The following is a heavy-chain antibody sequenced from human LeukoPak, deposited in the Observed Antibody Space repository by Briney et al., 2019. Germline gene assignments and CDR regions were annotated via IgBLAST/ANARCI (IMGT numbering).Heavy chain of an antibody. CDR1: DGSISSYY. CDR2: IYYSGST. J-gene: IGHJ6*03. CDR3: ARETKYYYDSSGYSRPNYYYYYYMDV. Sequence: PSETLSLTCTVSDGSISSYYWSWIRQPPGKGLEWIGYIYYSGSTNYNPSLKSRVTISVDTSKNQFSLKLSSVTAADTAVYYCARETKYYYDSSGYSRPNYYYYYYMDVWGKGTTVTISS. V-gene: IGHV4-59*01. D-gene: IGHD3-22*01.